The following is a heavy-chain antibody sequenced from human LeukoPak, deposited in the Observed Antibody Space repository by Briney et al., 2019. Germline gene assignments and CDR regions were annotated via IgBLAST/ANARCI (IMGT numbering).Heavy chain of an antibody. CDR2: IKSDGNIT. J-gene: IGHJ4*02. D-gene: IGHD3-3*01. Sequence: PGGSLRLSCTPSRITFSNYWMYWVRQAPGKGLVWVSQIKSDGNITNYADSVKGRFAISRDNAKNTLFLQMNSLRAEDTAVYYCGRSGDFWSGSGVAYWGQGTLVTVSS. V-gene: IGHV3-74*01. CDR3: GRSGDFWSGSGVAY. CDR1: RITFSNYW.